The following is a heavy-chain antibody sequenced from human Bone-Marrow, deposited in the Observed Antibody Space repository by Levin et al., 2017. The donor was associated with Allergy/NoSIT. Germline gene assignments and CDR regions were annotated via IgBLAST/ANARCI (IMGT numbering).Heavy chain of an antibody. Sequence: GGSLRLSCAASGLSFSNYDMNWVRQAPGKGLEWFSSISSGSSHIDYADSVKGRFTISRDNAKNSLYLQMNSLRLEDTAVYFCASWAMFSYDGCDFDYFYDGMDVWGQGTTVTVSS. D-gene: IGHD3-16*01. J-gene: IGHJ6*02. CDR2: ISSGSSHI. V-gene: IGHV3-21*06. CDR3: ASWAMFSYDGCDFDYFYDGMDV. CDR1: GLSFSNYD.